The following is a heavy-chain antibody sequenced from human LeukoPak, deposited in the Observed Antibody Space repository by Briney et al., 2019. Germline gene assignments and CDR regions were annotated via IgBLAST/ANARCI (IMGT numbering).Heavy chain of an antibody. CDR3: AKFNGGDYYGSGSYYNVIPGYFDY. Sequence: GGSLRLSCAASGFTFSSYAMSWVRQAPGKRLEWVSAISGSGGSTYYADSVKGRFTISRDNSKNTLYLQMNSLRAEDTAVYYCAKFNGGDYYGSGSYYNVIPGYFDYWGQGTLVTVSS. CDR2: ISGSGGST. D-gene: IGHD3-10*01. J-gene: IGHJ4*02. CDR1: GFTFSSYA. V-gene: IGHV3-23*01.